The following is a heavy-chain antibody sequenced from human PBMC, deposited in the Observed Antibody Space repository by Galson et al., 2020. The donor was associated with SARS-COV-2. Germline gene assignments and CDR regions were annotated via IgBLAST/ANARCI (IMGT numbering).Heavy chain of an antibody. J-gene: IGHJ2*01. D-gene: IGHD4-17*01. V-gene: IGHV3-21*01. Sequence: TVGSLRLSCEASGFTFSTYTMNWVRQAPGKGLELVSSITSTGSDIYYADSVKGRITISRDNAKNSLYVQMNSLRAEDTAVYFCAREQTTVTTGPGFDLWGRGTLVTVSS. CDR3: AREQTTVTTGPGFDL. CDR2: ITSTGSDI. CDR1: GFTFSTYT.